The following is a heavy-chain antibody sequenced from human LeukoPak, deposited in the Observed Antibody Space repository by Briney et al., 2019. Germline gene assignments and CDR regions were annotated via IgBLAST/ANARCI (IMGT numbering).Heavy chain of an antibody. CDR3: FGSGRVP. V-gene: IGHV3-15*01. Sequence: GGSLRLSCAASGSTFSSAWMTWVRQAPGKGLEWVGRIKSKSDGATTDYAAPVKGRFTISRDDSKNTLYLQMNSLKTEDTAVYFCFGSGRVPWGQGTLVTVSS. J-gene: IGHJ5*02. CDR1: GSTFSSAW. D-gene: IGHD3-10*01. CDR2: IKSKSDGATT.